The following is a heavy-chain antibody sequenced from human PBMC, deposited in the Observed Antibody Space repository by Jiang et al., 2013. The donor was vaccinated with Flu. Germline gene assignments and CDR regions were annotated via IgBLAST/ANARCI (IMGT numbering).Heavy chain of an antibody. Sequence: SLICTVSGHSISSDNYWGWIRQPPGKGLDWIASVYHSGGTYYNPSLESRVTISVDTSKNQFSLKLSSVTAADTAVYYCARGDYGGNSDWYFDLWGRG. J-gene: IGHJ2*01. CDR1: GHSISSDNY. D-gene: IGHD4-23*01. V-gene: IGHV4-38-2*02. CDR2: VYHSGGT. CDR3: ARGDYGGNSDWYFDL.